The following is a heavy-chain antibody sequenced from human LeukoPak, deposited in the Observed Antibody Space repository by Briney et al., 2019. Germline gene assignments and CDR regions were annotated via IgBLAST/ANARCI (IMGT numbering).Heavy chain of an antibody. CDR2: IYSGGST. CDR3: ARDFTGVGWELLPGAFDI. CDR1: GFVVSSKY. Sequence: GGSLRLSCAASGFVVSSKYMSWVRQAPGKGLEWVSTIYSGGSTYYADSVKGRFTVSRDNSKNTLYLQMNSLRAEDTAVYYCARDFTGVGWELLPGAFDIWGQGTMVTVSS. D-gene: IGHD1-26*01. J-gene: IGHJ3*02. V-gene: IGHV3-53*01.